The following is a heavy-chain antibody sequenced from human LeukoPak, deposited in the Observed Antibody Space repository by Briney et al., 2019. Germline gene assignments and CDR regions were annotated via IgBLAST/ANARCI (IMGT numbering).Heavy chain of an antibody. CDR1: GITFSNSA. Sequence: GGSLRLSCVPSGITFSNSALSWVRQAPGKGLEWVSTITKSGDQTHYADSVRGLFTISRDIFKNTLYLQMNSLRAEDTAVYYCARGYGDYADSYAFDIWGQGTMVTVSS. CDR2: ITKSGDQT. J-gene: IGHJ3*02. D-gene: IGHD4-17*01. V-gene: IGHV3-23*01. CDR3: ARGYGDYADSYAFDI.